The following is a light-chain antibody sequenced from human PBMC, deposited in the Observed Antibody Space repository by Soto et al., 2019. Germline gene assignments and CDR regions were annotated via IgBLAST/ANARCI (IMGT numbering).Light chain of an antibody. Sequence: EIVFTQSPGTLSFSPGEGATLSCRASQSVSSSFLAWYQQKPGQAPRLLIYGASSRATGIPDRFSGSGSGTDFTLTISRLEPEDFAVYYCQQYGRSITFGQGTRLEIK. CDR2: GAS. CDR3: QQYGRSIT. J-gene: IGKJ5*01. CDR1: QSVSSSF. V-gene: IGKV3-20*01.